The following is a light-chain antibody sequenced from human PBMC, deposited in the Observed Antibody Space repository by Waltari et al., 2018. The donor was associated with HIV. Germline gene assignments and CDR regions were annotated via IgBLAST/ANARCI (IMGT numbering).Light chain of an antibody. J-gene: IGLJ2*01. CDR1: SSDVGGYNY. CDR2: EVS. CDR3: SSYTSSNTLVV. V-gene: IGLV2-14*01. Sequence: QSALTQPASVSGSPGQSITISCTGTSSDVGGYNYVSWYQQHPGKAPKLMIYEVSNRPSGCSSRFAGSKSGNTASLTIAGLQAEDEADYYCSSYTSSNTLVVFGGGTKLTVL.